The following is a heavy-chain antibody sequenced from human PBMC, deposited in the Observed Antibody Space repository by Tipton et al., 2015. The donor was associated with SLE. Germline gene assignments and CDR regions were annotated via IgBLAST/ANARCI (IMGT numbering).Heavy chain of an antibody. J-gene: IGHJ4*02. Sequence: TLSLTCTVSDGSIRSTNYYWGWIRQPPGKGLEWIGSIFYTGSTYYNPSFKSPVSFSIDTSKHQFSLKRNSVTAADTAVYYCARRLFSCAFDSWCQGTLVTV. D-gene: IGHD2-15*01. V-gene: IGHV4-39*07. CDR2: IFYTGST. CDR1: DGSIRSTNYY. CDR3: ARRLFSCAFDS.